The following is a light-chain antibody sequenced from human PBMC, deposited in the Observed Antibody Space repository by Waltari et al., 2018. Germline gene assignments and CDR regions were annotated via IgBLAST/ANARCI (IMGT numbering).Light chain of an antibody. Sequence: VLTQPPLASATPGQRVTISCPRNSPHFGINTVPWYQQLPRTAPKLLIYANYHRPAGVPDRFSASKSDTSASLAISGLQSEDEADYFCATWDDSLNGRVFGGGTKLAVL. CDR1: SPHFGINT. CDR2: ANY. V-gene: IGLV1-44*01. J-gene: IGLJ3*02. CDR3: ATWDDSLNGRV.